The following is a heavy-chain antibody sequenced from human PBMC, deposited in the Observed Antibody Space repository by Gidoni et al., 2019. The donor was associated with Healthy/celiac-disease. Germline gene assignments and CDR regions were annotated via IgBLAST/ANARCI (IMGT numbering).Heavy chain of an antibody. Sequence: QLQLQESGPGLLKPSETLSLTCTVSGGSISSSSYHWGWIRQPPGKGLEWIGSIYYSGSTYYNPSLKSRVTISVDTSKDQFSLKLSSVTAADTAVYYCASGIAVEQIIDYWGQGTLVTVSS. D-gene: IGHD6-19*01. CDR3: ASGIAVEQIIDY. V-gene: IGHV4-39*07. CDR1: GGSISSSSYH. CDR2: IYYSGST. J-gene: IGHJ4*02.